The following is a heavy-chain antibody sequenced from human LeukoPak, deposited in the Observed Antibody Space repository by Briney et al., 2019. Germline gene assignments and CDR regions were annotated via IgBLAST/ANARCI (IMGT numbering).Heavy chain of an antibody. CDR3: ARDRQKLQLWSSPGGYYGMDV. CDR1: RGSSSSYT. D-gene: IGHD5-18*01. CDR2: IIPIFGTA. Sequence: SLKVSCTASRGSSSSYTTGWVRQTPRQRLEWIGGIIPIFGTANYAQKFQGRVTITADESTSTAYMELSSLRSEDMAVYYCARDRQKLQLWSSPGGYYGMDVWGKGTTVTVSS. V-gene: IGHV1-69*01. J-gene: IGHJ6*04.